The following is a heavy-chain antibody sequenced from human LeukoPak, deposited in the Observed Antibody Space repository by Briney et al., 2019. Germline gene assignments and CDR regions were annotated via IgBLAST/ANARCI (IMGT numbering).Heavy chain of an antibody. CDR3: ARGRAEYYDFWSGYSFRGGYYYMDV. V-gene: IGHV3-23*01. Sequence: GGSLRLSCAASGFTFSNYAMTWVRQARGKGLEWVSSISGSGGSTYYADSVKGRFTISRDNSKNTLYLQMNSLRAEDTAVYYCARGRAEYYDFWSGYSFRGGYYYMDVWGKGTTVTVSS. J-gene: IGHJ6*03. D-gene: IGHD3-3*01. CDR1: GFTFSNYA. CDR2: ISGSGGST.